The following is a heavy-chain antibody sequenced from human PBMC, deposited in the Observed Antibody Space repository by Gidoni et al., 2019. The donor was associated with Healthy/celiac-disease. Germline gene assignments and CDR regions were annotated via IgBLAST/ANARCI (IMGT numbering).Heavy chain of an antibody. J-gene: IGHJ4*02. CDR2: ISYDGSNK. Sequence: QVQLVASGGGVVQPGRSLRLSCAASGSTFSSYAMHWVRQAPGKGLEWVAVISYDGSNKYYADSVKGRFTISRDNSKNTLYLQMNSLRAEDTAVYYCARDGRMYYDFWSGYYVGGWGQGTLVTVSS. V-gene: IGHV3-30-3*01. CDR3: ARDGRMYYDFWSGYYVGG. CDR1: GSTFSSYA. D-gene: IGHD3-3*01.